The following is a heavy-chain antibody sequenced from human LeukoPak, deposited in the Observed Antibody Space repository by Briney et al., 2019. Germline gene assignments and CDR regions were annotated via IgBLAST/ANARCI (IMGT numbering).Heavy chain of an antibody. Sequence: SETLSLTCTVSGGSISSYSCSWIRQPPGKGLEWIGYIYYSGGTSYNPSLKSRVTISVDTSKNQFSLKLSSVTAADTAVYYRARHRDGYSNQAFDYWGQGTLVTVSS. CDR1: GGSISSYS. CDR3: ARHRDGYSNQAFDY. J-gene: IGHJ4*02. V-gene: IGHV4-59*01. CDR2: IYYSGGT. D-gene: IGHD5-24*01.